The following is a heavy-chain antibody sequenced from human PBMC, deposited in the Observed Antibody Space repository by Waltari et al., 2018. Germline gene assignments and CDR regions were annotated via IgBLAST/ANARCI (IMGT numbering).Heavy chain of an antibody. V-gene: IGHV3-53*01. D-gene: IGHD6-19*01. Sequence: EVQLVESGGGLIQPGGSLRLSCAASGFTVSSNYMSWVRQAPGKGLDWVSVIDSVGSTYYADSVKVRFTISRDNSKNTLYLQMNSLRAEDTAVYYCASDAQSVSDYYYGMDVWGQGTTVTVSS. CDR2: IDSVGST. CDR3: ASDAQSVSDYYYGMDV. CDR1: GFTVSSNY. J-gene: IGHJ6*02.